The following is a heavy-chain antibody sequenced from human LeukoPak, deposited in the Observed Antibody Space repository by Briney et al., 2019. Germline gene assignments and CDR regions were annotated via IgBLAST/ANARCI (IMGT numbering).Heavy chain of an antibody. Sequence: PSETLSLTCAVYGGSFSGYYWSWIRQPPGKGLEWIGEINHSGSTNYNPSLKSRVTISVDTSKNQFSLKLSSVTAADTAVYYCARGRVVVVPAAPPDYWGQGTLVTVSS. CDR1: GGSFSGYY. CDR3: ARGRVVVVPAAPPDY. D-gene: IGHD2-2*01. V-gene: IGHV4-34*01. CDR2: INHSGST. J-gene: IGHJ4*02.